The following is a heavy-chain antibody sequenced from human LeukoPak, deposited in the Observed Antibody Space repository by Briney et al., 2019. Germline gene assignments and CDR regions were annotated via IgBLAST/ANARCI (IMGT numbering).Heavy chain of an antibody. V-gene: IGHV4-39*01. D-gene: IGHD4-23*01. CDR1: GGSISSSSYS. J-gene: IGHJ4*02. Sequence: PSETLSLTCTVSGGSISSSSYSWGWIRQPPGKGLEWIGSIYYSGSTYYNPSLKSRVTISVDTSKNQFSLKLSSVTAADTAVYYCARQYGGNSEFDYWGQGTLVTVSS. CDR2: IYYSGST. CDR3: ARQYGGNSEFDY.